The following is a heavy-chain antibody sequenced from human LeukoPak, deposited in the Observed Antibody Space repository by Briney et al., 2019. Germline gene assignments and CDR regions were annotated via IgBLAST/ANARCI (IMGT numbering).Heavy chain of an antibody. CDR1: GGTFSSYA. J-gene: IGHJ6*02. CDR3: ARGDLGYCSGGSCSHYYYGMDV. CDR2: ISAYNGNT. Sequence: ASVKVSCKASGGTFSSYAISWVRQAPGQGLEWMGWISAYNGNTNYAQKLQGRVTMTTDTSTSTAYMELRSLRSDDTAVYYCARGDLGYCSGGSCSHYYYGMDVWGQGTTVTVSS. D-gene: IGHD2-15*01. V-gene: IGHV1-18*01.